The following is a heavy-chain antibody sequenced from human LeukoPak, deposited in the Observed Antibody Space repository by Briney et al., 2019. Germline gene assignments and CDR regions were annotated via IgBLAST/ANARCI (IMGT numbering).Heavy chain of an antibody. J-gene: IGHJ2*01. CDR3: ARRYFDL. Sequence: GGSLRLSCAASKFIFSNYWMSWVRQAPGKGLEWVANIKQDGSEKYYVDSVKGRFTISRDNAKNSLYLQMNSLRAEDTAVYYCARRYFDLWGRGTLVTVSS. CDR2: IKQDGSEK. CDR1: KFIFSNYW. V-gene: IGHV3-7*01.